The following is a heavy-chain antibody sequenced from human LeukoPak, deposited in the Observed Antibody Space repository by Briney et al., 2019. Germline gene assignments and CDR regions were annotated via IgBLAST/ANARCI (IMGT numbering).Heavy chain of an antibody. D-gene: IGHD1-14*01. J-gene: IGHJ6*03. V-gene: IGHV4-39*07. CDR2: IYHSGST. CDR3: AGDRKYYYHMDV. Sequence: SETLSLTCTVSGGSISSGTYYWAWIRQPPGRGLEWIGTIYHSGSTYYNPSLKTRVTISVDTSKTQFSLNLTSLTAADTAVYYCAGDRKYYYHMDVWGKGTTVTVSS. CDR1: GGSISSGTYY.